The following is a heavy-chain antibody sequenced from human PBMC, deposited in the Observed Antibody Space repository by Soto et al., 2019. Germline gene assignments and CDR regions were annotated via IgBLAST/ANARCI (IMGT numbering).Heavy chain of an antibody. D-gene: IGHD2-2*01. Sequence: QMPLVQSGPEVKKPGTSVKVSCKASGFTFTSSAVQWVRQARGQRLEWIGWIVVGSGNTNYAQKFQERVTITRDMSTSTAYMELSSLRSEDTAVYYCAAARYSSGSSYGMDVWGQGTTVTVSS. CDR3: AAARYSSGSSYGMDV. CDR1: GFTFTSSA. CDR2: IVVGSGNT. J-gene: IGHJ6*02. V-gene: IGHV1-58*01.